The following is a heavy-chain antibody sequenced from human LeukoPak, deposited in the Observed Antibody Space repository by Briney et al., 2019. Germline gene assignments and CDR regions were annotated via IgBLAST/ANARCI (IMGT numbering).Heavy chain of an antibody. J-gene: IGHJ4*02. V-gene: IGHV4-59*01. CDR2: TYISGST. D-gene: IGHD1-26*01. Sequence: SETLSLTCTVTGGSISNYYWSWIRQPPGKGLEWIGYTYISGSTNCNPSLKSRVTMSRDTSKNRFSLKLSSVTAADTAVYYCARGGWELELDYWGQGILVTVSS. CDR3: ARGGWELELDY. CDR1: GGSISNYY.